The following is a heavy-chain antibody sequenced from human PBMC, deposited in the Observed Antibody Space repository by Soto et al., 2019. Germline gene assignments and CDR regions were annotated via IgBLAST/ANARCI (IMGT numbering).Heavy chain of an antibody. D-gene: IGHD3-9*01. V-gene: IGHV4-39*01. J-gene: IGHJ4*02. CDR3: ARLEGLATISYYFDF. CDR1: DDSINSDKYY. Sequence: QLQLQESGPGLVKPSETLSLTCSVSDDSINSDKYYWGWIRQPPGKGLEWVGSIYYRGNAYYNPSRQPRVTISLDKSRSQFSLKPNSVTAADSAVYFCARLEGLATISYYFDFWGPGALVTVSS. CDR2: IYYRGNA.